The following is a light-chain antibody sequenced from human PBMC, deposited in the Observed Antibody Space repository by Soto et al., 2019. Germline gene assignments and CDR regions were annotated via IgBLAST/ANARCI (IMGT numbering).Light chain of an antibody. CDR2: AAT. Sequence: DTQLTQSPSSLSASVGDRVTIACRASQRISTSLNWYQQKPGKAPKLLIYAATTLQSGVPSRFSGSGSGAEFTLTISSLQSEDYASDYCWQSYGSFYRFGQGTGVELK. J-gene: IGKJ2*03. CDR3: WQSYGSFYR. V-gene: IGKV1-39*01. CDR1: QRISTS.